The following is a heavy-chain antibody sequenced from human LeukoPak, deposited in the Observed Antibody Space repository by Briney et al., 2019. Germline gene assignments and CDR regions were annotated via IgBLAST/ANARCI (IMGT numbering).Heavy chain of an antibody. Sequence: GGSLRLSCAASGLTFSSYSMNWVRQAPGKGLEWVGLIRDSGEAFYADFARGRFAISRDESENTLYLQMNSLRVEDTAVYFCARDRAANQDWVEFDPWGQGTPVIVSS. V-gene: IGHV3-66*03. CDR2: IRDSGEA. CDR1: GLTFSSYS. J-gene: IGHJ5*02. CDR3: ARDRAANQDWVEFDP. D-gene: IGHD3/OR15-3a*01.